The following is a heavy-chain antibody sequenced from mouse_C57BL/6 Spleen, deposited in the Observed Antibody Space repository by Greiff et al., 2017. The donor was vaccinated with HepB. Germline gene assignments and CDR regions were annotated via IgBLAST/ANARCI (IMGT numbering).Heavy chain of an antibody. D-gene: IGHD3-2*02. CDR2: IDPSDSYT. V-gene: IGHV1-69*01. J-gene: IGHJ3*01. CDR3: ARGSSGYVAAWFAY. Sequence: VQLQQPGAELVMPGASVKLSCKASGYTFTSYWMHWVKQRPGQGLEWIGEIDPSDSYTNYNQKFKGKSTLTVDKSSSTAYMQLSSLTSEDSAVYYCARGSSGYVAAWFAYWGQGTLVTVSA. CDR1: GYTFTSYW.